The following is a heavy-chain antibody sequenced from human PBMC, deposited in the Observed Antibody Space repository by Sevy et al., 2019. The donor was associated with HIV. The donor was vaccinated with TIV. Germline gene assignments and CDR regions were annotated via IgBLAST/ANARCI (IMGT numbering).Heavy chain of an antibody. J-gene: IGHJ3*02. Sequence: GGSLRLSCAASGFTFSGSAMHWVRQASGKGLEWVGRIRSKANSYATEYAASVKGRFTISRDDSKNTAYLQMNSLKTEDTAVYYCTRQGNYYDSSGDYPHDAFDIWGQGTMVTVSS. V-gene: IGHV3-73*01. CDR2: IRSKANSYAT. CDR3: TRQGNYYDSSGDYPHDAFDI. D-gene: IGHD3-22*01. CDR1: GFTFSGSA.